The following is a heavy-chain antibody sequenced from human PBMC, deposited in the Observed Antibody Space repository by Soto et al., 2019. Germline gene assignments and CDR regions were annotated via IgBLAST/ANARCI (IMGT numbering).Heavy chain of an antibody. D-gene: IGHD2-21*02. CDR2: VNPSGGHT. CDR1: GDTFTEYY. J-gene: IGHJ4*02. CDR3: ARGGHVVVVTAALDY. Sequence: QVQLMQSGAEVKKPGASVKVSCKASGDTFTEYYIHWVRQAPGQGLEWMGTVNPSGGHTTYAQHSLGRVTKTRDPSTSTLYMELTSLTSEDTAVYYCARGGHVVVVTAALDYWGQGTLVTVSS. V-gene: IGHV1-46*01.